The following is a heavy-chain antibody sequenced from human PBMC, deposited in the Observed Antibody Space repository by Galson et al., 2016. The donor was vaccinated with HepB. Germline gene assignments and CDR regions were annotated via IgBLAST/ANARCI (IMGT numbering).Heavy chain of an antibody. J-gene: IGHJ4*02. V-gene: IGHV1-2*04. CDR1: GYTFTGYY. Sequence: SVKVSCKASGYTFTGYYMHWVRQAPGQGLEWMGWVNPNTGGTKYAQKFQGSVTMTRDTSISTAYMELSRLRSDDTAVYYCARGDYYDTAGDYRPYYFDYWGQGTLVTVSA. CDR2: VNPNTGGT. CDR3: ARGDYYDTAGDYRPYYFDY. D-gene: IGHD3-22*01.